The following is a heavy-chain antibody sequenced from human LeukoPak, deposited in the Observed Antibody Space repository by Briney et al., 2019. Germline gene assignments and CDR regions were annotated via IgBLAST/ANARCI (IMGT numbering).Heavy chain of an antibody. Sequence: GGSLRLSCEASGFTFSRYWMYWVRQAPGKGLEWVSRIKSDGTFISYAESVRGRFTISRDNAKNTLFLEMNSLRVDDTAIYYYASDAEDSSGWTFDYWSQGTLVTVSS. CDR3: ASDAEDSSGWTFDY. CDR1: GFTFSRYW. V-gene: IGHV3-74*01. CDR2: IKSDGTFI. D-gene: IGHD6-19*01. J-gene: IGHJ4*02.